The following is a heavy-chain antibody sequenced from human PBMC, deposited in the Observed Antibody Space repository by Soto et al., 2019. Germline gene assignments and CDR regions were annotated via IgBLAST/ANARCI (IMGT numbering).Heavy chain of an antibody. D-gene: IGHD6-19*01. J-gene: IGHJ5*01. CDR2: IKSKSAGETT. Sequence: EVQLVESGGDLVKTGGSLRISCAASGFSFSDFWMTWVRQVPGKGLEWVGRIKSKSAGETTDYAAPVKGRFTISRDDSKNSLDLQMNSLEIEATAVYYCDAGKGGWAEDSWGQGTLVTVSS. CDR1: GFSFSDFW. V-gene: IGHV3-15*01. CDR3: DAGKGGWAEDS.